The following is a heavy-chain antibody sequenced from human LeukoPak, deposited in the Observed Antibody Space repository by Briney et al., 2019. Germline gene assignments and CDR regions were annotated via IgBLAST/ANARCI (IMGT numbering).Heavy chain of an antibody. Sequence: SETLSLTCAVYGGSFSGYYWSWIRQPPGKGLEWIGEINHSGSTNFNPSLKSRVTMSVDTTQRQFSLRLSSVTAADTAVYYCARDEVLTQQQLAIYYYYGMDVWGQGTTVTVSS. J-gene: IGHJ6*02. CDR1: GGSFSGYY. D-gene: IGHD6-13*01. CDR3: ARDEVLTQQQLAIYYYYGMDV. V-gene: IGHV4-34*01. CDR2: INHSGST.